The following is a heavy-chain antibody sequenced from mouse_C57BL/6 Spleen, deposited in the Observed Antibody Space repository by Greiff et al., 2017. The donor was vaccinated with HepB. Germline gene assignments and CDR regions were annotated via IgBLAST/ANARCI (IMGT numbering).Heavy chain of an antibody. J-gene: IGHJ3*01. V-gene: IGHV1-7*01. CDR3: APDRNYVRGLGAY. Sequence: QVHVKQSGAELAKPGASVKLSCKASGYTFTSYWMHWVKQRPGQGLEWIGYINPSSGYTKYNQKFKDKATLTEDKSSSTAYMQLSSLTYEDSAVYYCAPDRNYVRGLGAYWGQGTLVTVSA. CDR2: INPSSGYT. D-gene: IGHD2-5*01. CDR1: GYTFTSYW.